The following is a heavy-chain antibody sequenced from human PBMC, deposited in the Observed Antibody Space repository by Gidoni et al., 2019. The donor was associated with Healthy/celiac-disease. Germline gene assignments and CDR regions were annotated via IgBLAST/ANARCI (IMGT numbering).Heavy chain of an antibody. J-gene: IGHJ6*02. CDR1: GYTFTSSY. Sequence: QVQLVQSGAEVKKPGASVKVSCKASGYTFTSSYMHWVRQAPGQGLEWMGRINPSGGSTSYAQKFQGRVTMTRDTSTSTVYMELSSLRSEDTAVYYCASTWAAAGTDYYYYGMDVWGQGTTVTVSS. CDR2: INPSGGST. D-gene: IGHD6-13*01. CDR3: ASTWAAAGTDYYYYGMDV. V-gene: IGHV1-46*01.